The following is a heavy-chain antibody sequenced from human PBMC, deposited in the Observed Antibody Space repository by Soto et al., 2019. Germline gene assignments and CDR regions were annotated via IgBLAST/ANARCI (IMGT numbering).Heavy chain of an antibody. CDR3: ARDLRDCSGGSCRHWYFDL. D-gene: IGHD2-15*01. J-gene: IGHJ2*01. CDR2: ISAYNGNT. Sequence: QVQLVQSGAEVKKPGASVKVSCKASGYTFTSYGISWVRQAPGQGLEWMGWISAYNGNTNYAQKLQGRVTMTTDTSTSTAYMELRSLRSDDTAVYYCARDLRDCSGGSCRHWYFDLWGRGTLVTVSS. CDR1: GYTFTSYG. V-gene: IGHV1-18*01.